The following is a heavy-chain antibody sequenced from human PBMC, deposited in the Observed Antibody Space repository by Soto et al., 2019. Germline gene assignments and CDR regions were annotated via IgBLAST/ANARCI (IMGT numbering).Heavy chain of an antibody. CDR3: SIVTAYGMDV. J-gene: IGHJ6*02. D-gene: IGHD2-15*01. CDR2: IIPVYGIP. V-gene: IGHV1-69*01. CDR1: GGTFNKYA. Sequence: QVQLEQSGAEVKKPGSSLKVSCKATGGTFNKYAISWVRQAPGQGLEWMAGIIPVYGIPNYAQRFQDRVTIIADESTTTAYMEVNSLTSEDTAIYYCSIVTAYGMDVWGPGTTVIVSS.